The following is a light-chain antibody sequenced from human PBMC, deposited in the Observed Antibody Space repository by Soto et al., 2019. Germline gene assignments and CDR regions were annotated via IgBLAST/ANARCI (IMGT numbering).Light chain of an antibody. CDR2: DVS. J-gene: IGLJ2*01. Sequence: QSALTQPASVSGSPGQSITISCTGTSSDVGGYNYVSWYQQHPGKAPKLMIYDVSNRPSGVSNRVSGSKSGNTASLTISVLQAQDEADYYCSSYTCSSSHVVFGGGTKLTVL. CDR3: SSYTCSSSHVV. CDR1: SSDVGGYNY. V-gene: IGLV2-14*01.